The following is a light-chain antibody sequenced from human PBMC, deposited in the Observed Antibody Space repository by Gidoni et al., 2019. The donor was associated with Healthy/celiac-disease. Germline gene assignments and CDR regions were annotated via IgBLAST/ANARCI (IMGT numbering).Light chain of an antibody. Sequence: ELVLTQSPATLSLSPGERATLSCSASQSVSSYLAWYQQKPGQAPRLLIYAASNRATGIPARFSGSGSGTDFTLTISSLEPEDFAVYYCQQRSNWHPLTFXGXTKVEIK. J-gene: IGKJ4*01. CDR3: QQRSNWHPLT. CDR2: AAS. V-gene: IGKV3-11*01. CDR1: QSVSSY.